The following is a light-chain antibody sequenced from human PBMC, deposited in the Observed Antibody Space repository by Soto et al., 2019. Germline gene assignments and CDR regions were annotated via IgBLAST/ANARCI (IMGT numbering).Light chain of an antibody. J-gene: IGKJ3*01. Sequence: TQSAVSLTLVHGEGATLTYWASQSISSNYLAWYQQKPGQPPRLLISGSSIRAAGIPKRFSGSASGTNFTLTISSVEPEDFAVCYCQQYESSPCTFGPGTKVDIK. CDR2: GSS. CDR3: QQYESSPCT. CDR1: QSISSNY. V-gene: IGKV3-20*01.